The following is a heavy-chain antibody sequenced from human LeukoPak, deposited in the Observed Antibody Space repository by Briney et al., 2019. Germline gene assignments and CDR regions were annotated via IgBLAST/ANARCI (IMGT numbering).Heavy chain of an antibody. CDR2: ISYDGSYK. J-gene: IGHJ4*02. CDR1: GFTFSTSG. V-gene: IGHV3-30*18. CDR3: AKAPVTSCRGAYCYPFDS. D-gene: IGHD2-21*01. Sequence: GGSLRLSCAASGFTFSTSGMHWVRQSPGKGLEWMALISYDGSYKDFADSVQGRFTISRDNSKNTLYLQMNSLRAEDAAVYFCAKAPVTSCRGAYCYPFDSWGQGTLVTASS.